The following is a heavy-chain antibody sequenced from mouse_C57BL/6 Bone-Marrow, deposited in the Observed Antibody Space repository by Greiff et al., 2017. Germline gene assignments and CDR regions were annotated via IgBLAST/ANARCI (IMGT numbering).Heavy chain of an antibody. J-gene: IGHJ4*01. V-gene: IGHV5-12*01. CDR3: ARHGDYDYAMDY. D-gene: IGHD2-4*01. CDR1: GFTFSDYY. Sequence: EVMLVESGGGLVQPGGSLKLSCAASGFTFSDYYMYWVRQTPEKRLEWVAYISNGGGSTYYPDTVKGRFTISRDNAKNTLYLQMRRLKSEDTAMYYCARHGDYDYAMDYWGQGTSVTVSS. CDR2: ISNGGGST.